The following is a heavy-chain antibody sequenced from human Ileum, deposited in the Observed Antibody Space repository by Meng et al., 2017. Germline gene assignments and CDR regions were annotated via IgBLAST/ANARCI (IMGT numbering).Heavy chain of an antibody. CDR3: AREFYVDTAMVIDS. Sequence: QVQLQESGPGRGKPSQTLSLTGRVSNGSLTNVNNYWNWIRQAPGQALEHIGYIYYDGSSYATPSLKSRVTMSIDTSTNQFSLRLDSVTAADTAVYYCAREFYVDTAMVIDSWGPGALVTVSS. CDR1: NGSLTNVNNY. CDR2: IYYDGSS. V-gene: IGHV4-30-4*01. D-gene: IGHD5-18*01. J-gene: IGHJ4*02.